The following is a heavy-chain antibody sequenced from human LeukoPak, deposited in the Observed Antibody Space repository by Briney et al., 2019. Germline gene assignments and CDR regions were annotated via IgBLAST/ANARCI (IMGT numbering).Heavy chain of an antibody. CDR2: IKPNSGGT. CDR1: GYTFTGYY. D-gene: IGHD2-2*01. J-gene: IGHJ6*02. Sequence: ASVKVSRKASGYTFTGYYMHWVRQAPGQGLEWMGWIKPNSGGTKYAQKFQGRVTMTRDTSISTAYMELSRLRSDDTAVYYCARDRIVVVPAAIHDYYYGMDVWGQGTTVTVSS. V-gene: IGHV1-2*02. CDR3: ARDRIVVVPAAIHDYYYGMDV.